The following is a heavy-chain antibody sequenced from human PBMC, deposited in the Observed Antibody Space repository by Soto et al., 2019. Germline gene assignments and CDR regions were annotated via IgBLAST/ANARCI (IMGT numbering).Heavy chain of an antibody. V-gene: IGHV1-69*02. CDR2: VNPIVGMS. CDR1: GGTFNSYT. CDR3: ATSYGSGSTHFDS. J-gene: IGHJ4*02. D-gene: IGHD3-10*01. Sequence: QVQLVQSGAEVKKPGSSVKVSCTASGGTFNSYTLNWVRQAPGQRLEWVGRVNPIVGMSTSASKFRGRVTMTADKSTSKAYIDLTGLKSEDTAVYYCATSYGSGSTHFDSLGQGTLVTVSS.